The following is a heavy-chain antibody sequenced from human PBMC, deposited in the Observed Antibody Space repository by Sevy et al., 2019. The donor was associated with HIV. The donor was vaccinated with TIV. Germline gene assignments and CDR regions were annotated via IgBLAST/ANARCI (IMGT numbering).Heavy chain of an antibody. J-gene: IGHJ6*02. Sequence: SETLSLTCTVSGGSISSGDYYWSWIRQPPGKGLEWIGYIYYSGSTYYNPSLKSRVTISVDTSKNQFSLKLSSVTAADTAVYYCASDPGIVRGVKAGDYYYYGMDVWGQGTTVTVSS. CDR2: IYYSGST. CDR3: ASDPGIVRGVKAGDYYYYGMDV. V-gene: IGHV4-30-4*01. CDR1: GGSISSGDYY. D-gene: IGHD3-10*01.